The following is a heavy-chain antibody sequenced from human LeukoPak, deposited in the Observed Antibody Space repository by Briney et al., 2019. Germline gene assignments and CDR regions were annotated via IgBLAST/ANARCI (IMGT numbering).Heavy chain of an antibody. V-gene: IGHV1-2*02. CDR2: INPNSGGT. J-gene: IGHJ4*02. CDR1: GYTFTGYY. Sequence: ASVKVSCKASGYTFTGYYMHWVRQAPGQGLEWMGWINPNSGGTNYAQKFQGRVTMTEDTSTDTAYMELSSLRSEDTAVYYCATDLEYSSGWFSPDYWGQGTLVTVSS. D-gene: IGHD6-19*01. CDR3: ATDLEYSSGWFSPDY.